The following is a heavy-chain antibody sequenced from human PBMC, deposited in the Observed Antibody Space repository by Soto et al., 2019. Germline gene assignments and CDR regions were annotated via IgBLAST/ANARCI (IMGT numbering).Heavy chain of an antibody. CDR3: ARDIGRNYFDN. CDR1: GYTFTSYG. CDR2: VSAYNGNT. D-gene: IGHD2-15*01. V-gene: IGHV1-18*01. J-gene: IGHJ4*02. Sequence: QVQLVQSGAEVKKPGASVKVSCKASGYTFTSYGISWVRQAPGQGLEWMGWVSAYNGNTHYAQKFQNRVTMTTDTSTSTDYMELRRLRSDDRATYYCARDIGRNYFDNWGQGTLVTVSS.